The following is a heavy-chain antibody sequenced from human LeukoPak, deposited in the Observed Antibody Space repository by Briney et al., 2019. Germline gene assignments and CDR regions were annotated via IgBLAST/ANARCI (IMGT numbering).Heavy chain of an antibody. D-gene: IGHD3-3*01. J-gene: IGHJ4*02. V-gene: IGHV4-38-2*02. CDR3: ASRAIFGVVIPLNYDY. CDR1: GYSISSGYY. Sequence: SETLSLTCTVSGYSISSGYYWGWIRQPPGKGLEWIGSIYHSGSTHYNPSLKSRVTISVDTSKNQFSLKPSSVTAADTAVYYCASRAIFGVVIPLNYDYWGQGTLVTVSS. CDR2: IYHSGST.